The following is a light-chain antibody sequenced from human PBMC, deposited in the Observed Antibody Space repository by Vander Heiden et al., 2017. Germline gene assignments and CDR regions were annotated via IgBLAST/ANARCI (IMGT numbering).Light chain of an antibody. CDR3: SSDTSSSYLV. V-gene: IGLV2-14*01. J-gene: IGLJ1*01. CDR2: EVS. Sequence: QSALTQSDSVSGSPRNSITISSTGTSSDVGGYNYVSWYQQHPDKAPKLMIYEVSNRPSGVSNRFSGSQSGNTASRTISGRQAEDEADYYCSSDTSSSYLVFGTGTKFTVL. CDR1: SSDVGGYNY.